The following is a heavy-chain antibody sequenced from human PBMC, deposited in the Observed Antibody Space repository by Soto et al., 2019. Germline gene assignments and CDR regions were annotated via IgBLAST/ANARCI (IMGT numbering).Heavy chain of an antibody. J-gene: IGHJ6*02. V-gene: IGHV3-33*01. Sequence: QVQLVESGGGVVQPGGSLRLSCAASGLTLNNYGMHWVRQAPGRGREWVAVIWNDGSGYYYANSVKGRFTISRDNSKNTLYLQMSSLRAEDTAVYFCARRQISPPTRGAAAARGGMDVWGHGTTVTVSS. CDR2: IWNDGSGY. CDR1: GLTLNNYG. CDR3: ARRQISPPTRGAAAARGGMDV. D-gene: IGHD6-13*01.